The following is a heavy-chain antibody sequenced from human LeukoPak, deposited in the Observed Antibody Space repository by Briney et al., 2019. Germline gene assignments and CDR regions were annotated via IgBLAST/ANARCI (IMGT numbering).Heavy chain of an antibody. CDR2: IGTAGDT. CDR1: GFTFSSYD. Sequence: GGSLRLSCAASGFTFSSYDMHWVRQATGKGLEWVSAIGTAGDTYYPGSVKGRFTISRENAKNSLYLQMNSLRAGDTAVYYCVKGAYDYLEIAYFDYWGQGTLVTVSS. J-gene: IGHJ4*02. V-gene: IGHV3-13*01. D-gene: IGHD5-12*01. CDR3: VKGAYDYLEIAYFDY.